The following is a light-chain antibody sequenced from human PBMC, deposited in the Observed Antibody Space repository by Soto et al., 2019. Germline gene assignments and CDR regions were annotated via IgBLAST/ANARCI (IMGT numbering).Light chain of an antibody. CDR3: QSYDSSLSAWV. CDR1: GSNLGAGYD. Sequence: QSVLTQPPSVSGAPGQRVTISCTGSGSNLGAGYDVHWYQHLPETAPKLLMYRNRNRPSGVPDRFSGSKSGTSASLAITGLQAEDEADFYCQSYDSSLSAWVFGGGTKLTVL. J-gene: IGLJ3*02. CDR2: RNR. V-gene: IGLV1-40*01.